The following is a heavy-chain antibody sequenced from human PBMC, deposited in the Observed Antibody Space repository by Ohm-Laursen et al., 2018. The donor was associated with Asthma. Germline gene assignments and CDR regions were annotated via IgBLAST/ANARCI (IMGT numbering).Heavy chain of an antibody. J-gene: IGHJ3*02. D-gene: IGHD2-21*02. CDR3: ARRDFSGGDTNAAFDI. V-gene: IGHV3-7*01. CDR2: INPDGRET. Sequence: SLRLSCAASKFTFSNHWMNWVRQAPGKGLEWVANINPDGRETRHVDSVKGRFTISRDNAKDSLFLQMNSLRPDDTAVYYCARRDFSGGDTNAAFDIWGQGTMVAVSS. CDR1: KFTFSNHW.